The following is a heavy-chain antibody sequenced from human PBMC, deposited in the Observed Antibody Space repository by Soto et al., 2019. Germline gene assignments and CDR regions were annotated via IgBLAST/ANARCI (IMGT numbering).Heavy chain of an antibody. CDR3: ARGATDSSGYYYGY. J-gene: IGHJ4*02. V-gene: IGHV1-69*13. CDR2: IFPIFGTA. CDR1: GGTFSSYA. Sequence: SVKVSCKASGGTFSSYAISWVRQAPGQELEWMGGIFPIFGTANYAQKFQGRVTITADESTSTAYMELSSLRSEDTAVYYCARGATDSSGYYYGYWGQGTLVTVSS. D-gene: IGHD3-22*01.